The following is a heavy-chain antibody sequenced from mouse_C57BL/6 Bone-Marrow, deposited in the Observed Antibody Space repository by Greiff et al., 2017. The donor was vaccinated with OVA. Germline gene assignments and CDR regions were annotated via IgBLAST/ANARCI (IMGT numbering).Heavy chain of an antibody. CDR3: ARNAYYSNYDYYAIDY. J-gene: IGHJ4*01. CDR1: GYSITSGYY. Sequence: VQLKESGPGLVKPSQSLSLTCSVTGYSITSGYYWNWIRQFPGNKLEWMGYISYDGSNNYNPSLKNRISITRDTSKNQFFLKLNSVTTEDTATYYCARNAYYSNYDYYAIDYWGQGTSVTVSS. D-gene: IGHD2-5*01. CDR2: ISYDGSN. V-gene: IGHV3-6*01.